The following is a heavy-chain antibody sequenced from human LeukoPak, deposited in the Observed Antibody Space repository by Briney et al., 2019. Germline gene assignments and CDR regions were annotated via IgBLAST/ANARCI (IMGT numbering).Heavy chain of an antibody. D-gene: IGHD3-3*01. CDR2: IYYSGST. V-gene: IGHV4-31*03. CDR1: GGSISSGGYY. J-gene: IGHJ4*02. CDR3: ARGLVEYYDFWSGYQYYFDY. Sequence: SETLSLTCTVSGGSISSGGYYWSWIRQHPGKGLEWIGYIYYSGSTYYNPSLKSRVTISVDTSKNQFSLKLSSVTAADTAVYYCARGLVEYYDFWSGYQYYFDYWGQGTLVTVSS.